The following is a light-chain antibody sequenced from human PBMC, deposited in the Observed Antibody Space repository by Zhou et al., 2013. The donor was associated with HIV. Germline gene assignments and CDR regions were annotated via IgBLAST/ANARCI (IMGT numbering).Light chain of an antibody. Sequence: DIVMTQSPATLSVSLGERATLSCRASQSVGRSLAWYQQKPGQAPRFLIYGASARAPGIPARFSGSGSGTDFTLTISSLQSEDFATYYCQQYYSYPRITFGQGTRLEIK. CDR3: QQYYSYPRIT. CDR2: GAS. CDR1: QSVGRS. J-gene: IGKJ5*01. V-gene: IGKV3-15*01.